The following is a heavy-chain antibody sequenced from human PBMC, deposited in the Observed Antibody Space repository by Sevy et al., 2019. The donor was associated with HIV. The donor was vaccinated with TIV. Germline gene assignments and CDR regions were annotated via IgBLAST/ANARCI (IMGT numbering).Heavy chain of an antibody. D-gene: IGHD3-3*01. CDR2: IYYSGNT. CDR3: ARVVDFWSGYFDY. Sequence: SETLSLTCTVSGDSISSSTYHWGWIRQSPGKGLEWIGNIYYSGNTNYNPSLTSRATISVDTSKNQFSLNLTSVTAADTAVYYCARVVDFWSGYFDYWGQGTLVTVSS. CDR1: GDSISSSTYH. J-gene: IGHJ4*02. V-gene: IGHV4-39*01.